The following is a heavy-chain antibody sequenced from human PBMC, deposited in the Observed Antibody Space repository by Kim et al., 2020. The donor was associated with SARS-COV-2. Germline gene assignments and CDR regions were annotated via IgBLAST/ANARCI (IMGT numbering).Heavy chain of an antibody. CDR2: FDPEDGET. CDR3: ATSGQYYAPGQDYYYGMDV. V-gene: IGHV1-24*01. D-gene: IGHD2-2*01. Sequence: ASVKVSCKVSGYTLTELSMHWVRQAPGKGLEWMGGFDPEDGETIYAQKFQGRVTMTEDTSTDTAYMELSSLRSEDTAVYYCATSGQYYAPGQDYYYGMDVWGQGTTVTVSS. J-gene: IGHJ6*02. CDR1: GYTLTELS.